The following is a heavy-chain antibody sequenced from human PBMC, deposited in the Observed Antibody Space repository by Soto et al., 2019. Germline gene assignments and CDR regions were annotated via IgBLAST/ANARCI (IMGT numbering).Heavy chain of an antibody. CDR1: GYSFTSYW. D-gene: IGHD5-12*01. Sequence: PGESLKISCKGSGYSFTSYWIGWVRQMPGKGLEWMGIIYPGDSDTRYSPSFQGQVTISADKSISTAYLQWSSLKASDTAMYYCARSVNIVATDLGVIYWGQGTLVTVSS. CDR3: ARSVNIVATDLGVIY. J-gene: IGHJ4*02. V-gene: IGHV5-51*01. CDR2: IYPGDSDT.